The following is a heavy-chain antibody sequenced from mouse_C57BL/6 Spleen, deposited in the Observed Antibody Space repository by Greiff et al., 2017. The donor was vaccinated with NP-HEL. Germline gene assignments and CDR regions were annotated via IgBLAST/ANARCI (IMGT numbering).Heavy chain of an antibody. V-gene: IGHV1-50*01. CDR2: IDPSDSYT. J-gene: IGHJ4*01. D-gene: IGHD4-1*01. CDR1: GYTFTSYW. Sequence: QQSCKASGYTFTSYWMQWVKQRPGQGLEWIGEIDPSDSYTNYNQKFKGKATLTVDTSSSTAYMQLSSLTSEDSAVYYCARWEGAMDYWGQGTSVTVSS. CDR3: ARWEGAMDY.